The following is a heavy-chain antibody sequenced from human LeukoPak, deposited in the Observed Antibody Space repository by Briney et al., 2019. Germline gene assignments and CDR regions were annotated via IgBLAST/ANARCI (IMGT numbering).Heavy chain of an antibody. V-gene: IGHV3-48*03. CDR1: GFTFSSYE. J-gene: IGHJ4*02. CDR2: ISSSGSTI. D-gene: IGHD6-13*01. CDR3: ARVWSPPYTSSWPDYFDY. Sequence: PGGSLRLSCAASGFTFSSYEMNWVRQAPGKGLEWVSYISSSGSTIYYADSVKGRFTISRDNAKNSLYLQMNDLRAEDTAVYFCARVWSPPYTSSWPDYFDYWGQGALVTVSS.